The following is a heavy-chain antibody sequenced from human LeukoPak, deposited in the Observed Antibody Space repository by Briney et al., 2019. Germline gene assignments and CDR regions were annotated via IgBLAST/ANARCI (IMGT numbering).Heavy chain of an antibody. Sequence: GGSLRLSCAASGSPFSSYATSWIGKAPGEGLEWLSAISPTTGTTFYADSVKGRFTISRDNSENTLCLQMNSLRAEDTAVYYCATKASNGDRYFDYWGQGALVTVSS. V-gene: IGHV3-23*01. CDR1: GSPFSSYA. CDR3: ATKASNGDRYFDY. J-gene: IGHJ4*02. CDR2: ISPTTGTT. D-gene: IGHD4-17*01.